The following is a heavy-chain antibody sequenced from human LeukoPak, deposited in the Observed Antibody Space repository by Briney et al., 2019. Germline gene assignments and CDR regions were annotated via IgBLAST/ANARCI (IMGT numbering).Heavy chain of an antibody. V-gene: IGHV3-53*01. CDR2: LYSQGRT. CDR1: GLTVSSNH. D-gene: IGHD3-22*01. CDR3: AAGGTYYYNSSGYLYEP. J-gene: IGHJ5*02. Sequence: PGGSLRLSCAASGLTVSSNHMSWVRQAPGKGLEWLSVLYSQGRTDYADSVKGRFTISRDNSRNTLYLQMNSLRAEDTAVYYCAAGGTYYYNSSGYLYEPWGQGTLVTVSS.